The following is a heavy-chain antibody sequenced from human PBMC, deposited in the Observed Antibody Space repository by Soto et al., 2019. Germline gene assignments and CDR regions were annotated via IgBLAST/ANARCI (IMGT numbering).Heavy chain of an antibody. V-gene: IGHV3-23*01. Sequence: GGSLRLSCAASGFTFSSYAMSWVRQAPGKGLEWVSAISGSGGSTYYADSVKGRFTISRDNSKNTLYLQMNSLRAEDTAVYYCAKVSYYDFWSGYPSHSSDSYLFSNGGFVDYWGQGTLVTVSS. CDR3: AKVSYYDFWSGYPSHSSDSYLFSNGGFVDY. D-gene: IGHD3-3*01. CDR1: GFTFSSYA. J-gene: IGHJ4*02. CDR2: ISGSGGST.